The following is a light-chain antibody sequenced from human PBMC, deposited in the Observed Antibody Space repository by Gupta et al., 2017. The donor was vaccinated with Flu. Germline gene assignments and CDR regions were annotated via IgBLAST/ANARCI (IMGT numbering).Light chain of an antibody. V-gene: IGLV3-25*02. CDR1: ALPKQY. Sequence: ELTQPPSVSVSPGQTARITCSGDALPKQYAYWYQQKPGQAPVLIIYKDSERPSGIPERFSGSSSGTTVTLTISGVQAEDEADYHCQSADSSGTYVVFGGGTKLTVL. CDR3: QSADSSGTYVV. CDR2: KDS. J-gene: IGLJ2*01.